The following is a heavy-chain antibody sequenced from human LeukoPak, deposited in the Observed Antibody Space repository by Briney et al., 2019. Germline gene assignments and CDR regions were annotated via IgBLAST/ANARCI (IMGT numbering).Heavy chain of an antibody. J-gene: IGHJ4*02. CDR2: ISVGSNYI. Sequence: GGSLRLSCAASGYTFSSYSINWVRQAPGPGLEWVSSISVGSNYIYYADSVRGRFSISRDDARNSLYLQMDSLRGDDTAVYYCARLRRNSDRSGYYYYYDYWGQGTLVTVSS. CDR1: GYTFSSYS. D-gene: IGHD3-22*01. V-gene: IGHV3-21*01. CDR3: ARLRRNSDRSGYYYYYDY.